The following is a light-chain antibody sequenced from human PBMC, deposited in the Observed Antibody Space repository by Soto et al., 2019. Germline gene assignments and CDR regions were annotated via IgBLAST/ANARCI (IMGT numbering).Light chain of an antibody. CDR1: QSVSSN. V-gene: IGKV3-20*01. CDR3: QQHGNSPWT. Sequence: EIVMTQSPSTLSVSPGERATLSCRASQSVSSNLAWYQQKPGPAPRLLIYGASSRATGIPDRFSGSGSGTDFTLTISRLEPEDFAVYYCQQHGNSPWTFGQGTKVDIK. CDR2: GAS. J-gene: IGKJ1*01.